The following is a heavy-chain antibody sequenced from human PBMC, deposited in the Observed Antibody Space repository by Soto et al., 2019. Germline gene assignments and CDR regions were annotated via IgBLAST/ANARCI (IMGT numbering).Heavy chain of an antibody. D-gene: IGHD6-13*01. J-gene: IGHJ4*02. CDR3: ARGAGLYSSNSRTSRFDY. CDR1: GYTFTSYG. V-gene: IGHV1-18*01. CDR2: ISAYNGNT. Sequence: QVQLVQSGAEVKKPGASVKVSCKASGYTFTSYGISWVRQAPGQGLEWVGWISAYNGNTNYAQKLQGRVTMTTDTSTSTAYMELRSLRSDDTAVYYCARGAGLYSSNSRTSRFDYWGQGTLVTVSS.